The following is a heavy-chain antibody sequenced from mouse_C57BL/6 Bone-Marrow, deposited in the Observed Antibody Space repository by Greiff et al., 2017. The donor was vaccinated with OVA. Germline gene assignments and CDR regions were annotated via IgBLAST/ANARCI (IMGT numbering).Heavy chain of an antibody. CDR3: AKRLRLYAMDY. CDR2: IWSGGST. V-gene: IGHV2-5*01. Sequence: VMLVESGPGLVQPSQSLSITCTVSGFSLTSYGVHWVRQSPGKGLEWLGVIWSGGSTDYNAAFMSRLSITKDNSKSQVFFKMNSLQADDTAIYYCAKRLRLYAMDYWGQGTSVTVSS. D-gene: IGHD2-4*01. CDR1: GFSLTSYG. J-gene: IGHJ4*01.